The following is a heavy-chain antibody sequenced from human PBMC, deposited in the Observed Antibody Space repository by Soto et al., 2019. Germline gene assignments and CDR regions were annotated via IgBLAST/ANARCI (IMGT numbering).Heavy chain of an antibody. Sequence: GGSLRLSCAASGFTFSSYSMNWVRQAPGKGLEWVSSISSSSSYIYYADSVKGRFTISRDNAKNSLYLQMNSLRAEDTAVYYCARMPEAAAVTNHNSRIWGQGTMVTVSS. D-gene: IGHD6-13*01. V-gene: IGHV3-21*01. CDR1: GFTFSSYS. J-gene: IGHJ3*02. CDR2: ISSSSSYI. CDR3: ARMPEAAAVTNHNSRI.